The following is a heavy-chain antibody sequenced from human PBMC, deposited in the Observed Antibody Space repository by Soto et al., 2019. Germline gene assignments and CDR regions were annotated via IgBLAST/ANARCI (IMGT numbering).Heavy chain of an antibody. CDR1: GFTFSSHA. J-gene: IGHJ4*02. D-gene: IGHD2-15*01. CDR2: ISAGGDGA. Sequence: EVQLLESGGGLVQPGGALRLSCAASGFTFSSHAMSWVRQAPGQGLEWVSSISAGGDGAYYADSVKGRFTISRANSNNTLYLQMNSLRSEDAAVYYCARDLWWYLHWGQGTLVTVSS. CDR3: ARDLWWYLH. V-gene: IGHV3-23*01.